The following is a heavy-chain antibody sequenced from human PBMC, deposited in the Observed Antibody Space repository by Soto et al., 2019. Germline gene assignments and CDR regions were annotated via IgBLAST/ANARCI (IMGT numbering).Heavy chain of an antibody. J-gene: IGHJ1*01. Sequence: GGSLRLSCAGSGFRFSNSWMSWILQAPGKGLEWVAHINQAGSQKYYVDSAKGRFTISRDNAKTSLYLQMNNLRAEDTAVYYCASWADAVDEDQFQHCGQGTLVTVSS. CDR1: GFRFSNSW. CDR3: ASWADAVDEDQFQH. V-gene: IGHV3-7*01. CDR2: INQAGSQK. D-gene: IGHD2-2*01.